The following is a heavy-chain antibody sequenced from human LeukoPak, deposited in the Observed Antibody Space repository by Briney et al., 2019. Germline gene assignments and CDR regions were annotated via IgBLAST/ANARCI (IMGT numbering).Heavy chain of an antibody. J-gene: IGHJ3*02. CDR1: GGSISSYY. V-gene: IGHV4-59*08. CDR3: ARGGGSYKIGAFDI. CDR2: IYYSGST. D-gene: IGHD1-26*01. Sequence: SETLSLTCTVSGGSISSYYWSWIRQPPGKGLEWIGYIYYSGSTNYNPSLKSRVTISVDTSKNQLSLKLSSVTAADTAVYYCARGGGSYKIGAFDIWGQGTMVTVSS.